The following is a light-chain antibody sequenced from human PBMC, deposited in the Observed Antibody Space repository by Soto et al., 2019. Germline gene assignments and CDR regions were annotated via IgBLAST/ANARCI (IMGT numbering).Light chain of an antibody. Sequence: EVVLTQSPGTLSLSPGERTTLSCRASQSVSSIYLAWYHQKPGXAXXLLVYGASSRATGIPDRFSGSGSGTDFTLTISRLEPEDFAVYYCQQFGDSPWTFGQGTKV. J-gene: IGKJ1*01. CDR3: QQFGDSPWT. CDR2: GAS. V-gene: IGKV3-20*01. CDR1: QSVSSIY.